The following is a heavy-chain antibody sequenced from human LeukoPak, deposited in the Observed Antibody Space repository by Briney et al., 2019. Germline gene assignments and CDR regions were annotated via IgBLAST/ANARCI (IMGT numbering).Heavy chain of an antibody. D-gene: IGHD1-26*01. V-gene: IGHV1-18*01. CDR2: ISAYNGNT. Sequence: GASVKVSCKASGYTFTSYGISWVRQAPGQGLEWMGWISAYNGNTNYAQKLQGRVTMTTDTSTSTAYMELRSLRSDDTAVYYCARDEEWELHNWFDPWGQGTLVTVSS. CDR3: ARDEEWELHNWFDP. J-gene: IGHJ5*02. CDR1: GYTFTSYG.